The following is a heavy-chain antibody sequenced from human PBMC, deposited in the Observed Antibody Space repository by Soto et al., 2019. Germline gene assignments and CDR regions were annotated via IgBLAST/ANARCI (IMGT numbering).Heavy chain of an antibody. CDR2: IIPYYNTL. CDR1: EGTFNSYA. Sequence: QAQVVQSGAEVRKPGSSVKLSCKASEGTFNSYAIAWVRQAPGQGLEWMGGIIPYYNTLNYAQKFQDSVTITAADSTNTVYMALSSLRSDDTAVYFCASGASRWYPYFLDSWAQGTLVTVSS. J-gene: IGHJ4*02. CDR3: ASGASRWYPYFLDS. D-gene: IGHD6-13*01. V-gene: IGHV1-69*01.